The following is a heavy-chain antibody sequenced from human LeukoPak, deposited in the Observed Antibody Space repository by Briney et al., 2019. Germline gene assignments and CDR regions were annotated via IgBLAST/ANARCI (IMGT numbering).Heavy chain of an antibody. CDR1: GFTFSNYN. Sequence: PGGSLRLSCAASGFTFSNYNMNWVRQAPGKGLEWVSHISSSSSTIYYADSVKGRFTISRDNAKNSLYLQMNSLRAEDTAVYYCARDHYYGSGSSYKDYWGQGSLVTVSS. V-gene: IGHV3-48*01. D-gene: IGHD3-10*01. CDR2: ISSSSSTI. CDR3: ARDHYYGSGSSYKDY. J-gene: IGHJ4*02.